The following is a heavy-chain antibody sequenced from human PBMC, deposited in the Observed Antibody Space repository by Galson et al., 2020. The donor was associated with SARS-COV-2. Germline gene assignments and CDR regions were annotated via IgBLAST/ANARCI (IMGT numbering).Heavy chain of an antibody. J-gene: IGHJ4*02. V-gene: IGHV3-48*04. D-gene: IGHD3-16*01. CDR2: ISGTSDTI. Sequence: VSYISGTSDTIYYADSVKGRFTISRDNAKNSLYLQMNSLRAEDTAVYYCARDLDQRRAGGDDYWGQGTLVTVSS. CDR3: ARDLDQRRAGGDDY.